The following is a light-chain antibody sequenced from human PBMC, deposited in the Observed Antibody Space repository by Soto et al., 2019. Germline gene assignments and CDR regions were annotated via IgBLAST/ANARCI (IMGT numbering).Light chain of an antibody. V-gene: IGKV3-11*01. Sequence: EIVLTQSPATRSLSPGERATLSFRSSQSVSNLLAWYQQKPGQAPRLLIYDASNRATGIPARFSGSGSGTDFTLTIRSLEHEDFAIYYCRQRANWHLTTFGHGTRLEIK. CDR3: RQRANWHLTT. J-gene: IGKJ5*01. CDR1: QSVSNL. CDR2: DAS.